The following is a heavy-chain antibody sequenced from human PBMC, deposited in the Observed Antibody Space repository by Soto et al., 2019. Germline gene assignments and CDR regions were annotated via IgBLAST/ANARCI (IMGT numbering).Heavy chain of an antibody. CDR2: ISRSGNST. V-gene: IGHV3-23*01. J-gene: IGHJ4*02. CDR1: GLSFSSYA. D-gene: IGHD3-9*01. CDR3: AKDAKILDWLPTSYYFDF. Sequence: EVQVLESGGGLAQPGRSLRLSCAVSGLSFSSYAMTWVRQSPGKGLEWVSSISRSGNSTYSADSVRGRFTISRDNSKNTLDLQMNSLRAEDTAVYYCAKDAKILDWLPTSYYFDFWGQGTLVTVSS.